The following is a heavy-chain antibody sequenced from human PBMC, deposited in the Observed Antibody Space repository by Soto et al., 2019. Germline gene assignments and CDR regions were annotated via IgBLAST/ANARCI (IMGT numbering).Heavy chain of an antibody. Sequence: QVQLVQSGTEVKKPGASVKLSCMVSGYPITTNYIHWVRQAPGQGLERVGWIDPRSGGTVYEQKFQGRVTMTRATSISTVYMVLSGLTSDDTALYYCATDDYGIFPYWGQGSLVTVSS. CDR2: IDPRSGGT. J-gene: IGHJ4*02. CDR3: ATDDYGIFPY. V-gene: IGHV1-2*02. D-gene: IGHD3-10*01. CDR1: GYPITTNY.